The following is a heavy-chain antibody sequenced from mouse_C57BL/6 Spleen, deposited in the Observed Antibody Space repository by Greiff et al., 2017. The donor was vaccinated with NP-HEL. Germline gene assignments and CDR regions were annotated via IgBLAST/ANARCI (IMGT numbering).Heavy chain of an antibody. D-gene: IGHD4-1*01. J-gene: IGHJ2*01. V-gene: IGHV1-69*01. Sequence: QVQLQQPGAELVMPGASVKLSCKASGYTFTSYWMHWVKQRPGQGLEWIGEIDPSDSYTNYNQKFKGKSTLTVDKSSSTAYMQLSSLTSEDSAVYYCARGGPTGKDYWGQGTTLTVSS. CDR2: IDPSDSYT. CDR3: ARGGPTGKDY. CDR1: GYTFTSYW.